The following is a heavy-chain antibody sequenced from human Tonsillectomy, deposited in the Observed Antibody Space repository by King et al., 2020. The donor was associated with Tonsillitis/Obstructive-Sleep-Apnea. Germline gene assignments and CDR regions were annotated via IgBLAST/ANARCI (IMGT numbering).Heavy chain of an antibody. CDR3: ARDGVTIFGGDAFDI. J-gene: IGHJ3*02. CDR2: INPNSGGT. D-gene: IGHD3-3*01. CDR1: GYTFTGYY. V-gene: IGHV1-2*02. Sequence: QLVQSGAEVKKPGASVKVSCKASGYTFTGYYMHWVRQAPGQGLEWMGWINPNSGGTNYAQKFQGRVTMTRDTSISTAYMELSRLRSDDTAVYYCARDGVTIFGGDAFDIWGQGTIVTVSS.